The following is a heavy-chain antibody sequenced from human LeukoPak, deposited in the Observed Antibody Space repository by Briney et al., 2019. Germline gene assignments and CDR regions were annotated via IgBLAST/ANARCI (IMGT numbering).Heavy chain of an antibody. V-gene: IGHV4-31*03. CDR3: ARRPRLGGLHYYYGMDV. J-gene: IGHJ6*02. D-gene: IGHD2-15*01. CDR1: GGSISSGGYY. CDR2: IYYSGST. Sequence: PSQTLSLTCTVSGGSISSGGYYWSWIRQHPGKGLEWIGYIYYSGSTYYNPSLKSRVTISVDTSKNQFSLKLSSVTAADTAVYYCARRPRLGGLHYYYGMDVWGQGTTVTVSS.